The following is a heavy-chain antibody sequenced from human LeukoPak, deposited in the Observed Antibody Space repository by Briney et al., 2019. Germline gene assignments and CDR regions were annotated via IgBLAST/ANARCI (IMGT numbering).Heavy chain of an antibody. D-gene: IGHD2-15*01. CDR1: GGIFSRYA. V-gene: IGHV1-69*13. Sequence: SVKVSCKASGGIFSRYAISWVRQAPGQGLGWMGGIIPIFGTANYAQKFQGRVTITADESTSTAYMELSSLRSEDTAMYFCARDRVVGLGLDNAFDIWGQGTVVTVSS. J-gene: IGHJ3*02. CDR2: IIPIFGTA. CDR3: ARDRVVGLGLDNAFDI.